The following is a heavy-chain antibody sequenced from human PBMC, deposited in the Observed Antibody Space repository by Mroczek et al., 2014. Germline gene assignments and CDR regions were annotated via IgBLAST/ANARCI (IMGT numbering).Heavy chain of an antibody. CDR3: ARDIPDIYSHKYSPGIPVFDY. Sequence: QVQLVESGGGLVKPGGSLRLSCAASGFTFSDYYMSWIRQAPGKGLEWVSYISSSGSTIYYADSVKGRFTISRDNAKNSLYLQMNSLRAEDTAVYYCARDIPDIYSHKYSPGIPVFDYWGQGTPGHRL. D-gene: IGHD5-18*01. CDR1: GFTFSDYY. V-gene: IGHV3-11*01. CDR2: ISSSGSTI. J-gene: IGHJ4*02.